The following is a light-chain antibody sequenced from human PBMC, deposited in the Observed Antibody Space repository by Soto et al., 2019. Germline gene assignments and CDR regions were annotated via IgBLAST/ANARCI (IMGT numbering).Light chain of an antibody. V-gene: IGLV2-14*01. CDR2: DVT. CDR1: SSDIGGYNY. J-gene: IGLJ1*01. CDR3: SSDTNRKTLDV. Sequence: QSALTQPASVSGSAGQSITISCSGTSSDIGGYNYVSWYQQHPGKAPKLLIYDVTNRPSGVSHRFSGSTSGNTASLTISGLQTEDEATYYCSSDTNRKTLDVFGAGTKLTVL.